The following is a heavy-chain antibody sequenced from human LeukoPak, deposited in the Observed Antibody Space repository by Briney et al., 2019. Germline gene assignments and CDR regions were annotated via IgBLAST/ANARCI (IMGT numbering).Heavy chain of an antibody. CDR1: GYTFSDYY. CDR2: INPNRGGT. Sequence: ASVKVSCKASGYTFSDYYIHWVRQAPGQGLEWMGWINPNRGGTEFAQKFQGRVTMTGDTSISTAYMELSSLRSEDTAVYYCARGYYDSSGYYDWFDPWGQGTLVTVSS. V-gene: IGHV1-2*02. D-gene: IGHD3-22*01. CDR3: ARGYYDSSGYYDWFDP. J-gene: IGHJ5*02.